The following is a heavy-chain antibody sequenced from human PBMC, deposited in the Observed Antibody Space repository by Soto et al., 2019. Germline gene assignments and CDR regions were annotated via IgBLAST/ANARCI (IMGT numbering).Heavy chain of an antibody. CDR2: IYYSGST. V-gene: IGHV4-59*12. J-gene: IGHJ4*02. CDR1: GGSISSYY. CDR3: ARAPLLRFFHRFDY. Sequence: SETLSLTCTVSGGSISSYYWSWIRQPPGKGLEWIGYIYYSGSTNYNPSLKSRVTISVDTSKNQFSLKLSSVTAAYTAVYYCARAPLLRFFHRFDYWGQGTLVTVSS. D-gene: IGHD3-3*01.